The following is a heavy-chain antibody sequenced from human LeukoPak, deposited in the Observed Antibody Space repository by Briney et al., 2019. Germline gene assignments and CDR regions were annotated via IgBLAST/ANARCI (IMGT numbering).Heavy chain of an antibody. V-gene: IGHV1-18*01. D-gene: IGHD3-22*01. CDR3: ARGYADYYDSSGYRSHNWFDP. CDR1: GYTFTSYG. Sequence: GASVKVSCKASGYTFTSYGISWVRQAPGQGLEWMGWISAYNGNTNYAQKLQGRVTMTRDTSTSTVYMELSSLRSEDTAVYYCARGYADYYDSSGYRSHNWFDPWGQGTLVTVSS. CDR2: ISAYNGNT. J-gene: IGHJ5*02.